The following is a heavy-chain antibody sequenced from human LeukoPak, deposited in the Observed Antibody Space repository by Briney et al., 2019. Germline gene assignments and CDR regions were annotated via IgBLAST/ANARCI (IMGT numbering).Heavy chain of an antibody. CDR1: GGSLSGYY. Sequence: SETLSLTCAVYGGSLSGYYWNWIRQPPGKGLEWFGEINHSGRTKYNPSLKSRVTISVDTSKNQFSLILSSVTAADTAVYYCARGQFQRDYWGQGTLVTVSS. J-gene: IGHJ4*02. CDR3: ARGQFQRDY. V-gene: IGHV4-34*01. D-gene: IGHD5-24*01. CDR2: INHSGRT.